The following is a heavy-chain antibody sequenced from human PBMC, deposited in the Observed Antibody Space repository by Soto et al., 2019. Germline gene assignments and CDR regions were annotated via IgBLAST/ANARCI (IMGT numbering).Heavy chain of an antibody. Sequence: SVKVSCKASGGTFSSYAISWVRQAPGQGLEWMGGIIPIFGTANYAQKFQGRVTITAYESTSTAYMELSSLRSEDTAVYYCARDRGRSSGWPMDDAFDIWGQGTMVTVSS. V-gene: IGHV1-69*13. CDR1: GGTFSSYA. D-gene: IGHD6-19*01. CDR2: IIPIFGTA. CDR3: ARDRGRSSGWPMDDAFDI. J-gene: IGHJ3*02.